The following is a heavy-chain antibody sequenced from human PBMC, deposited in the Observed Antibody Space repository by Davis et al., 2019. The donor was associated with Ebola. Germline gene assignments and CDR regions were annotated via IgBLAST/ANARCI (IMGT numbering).Heavy chain of an antibody. J-gene: IGHJ6*02. Sequence: ASVKVSCKASGYTFTNYDINWVRQATGQGLEWMGWMNPNSGNTGYAQKSQGRITMTRNSSISTAYMELSSLRSEDTAVYYCTTYYGDNEDVWGQGTTVTVSS. CDR1: GYTFTNYD. V-gene: IGHV1-8*01. CDR2: MNPNSGNT. CDR3: TTYYGDNEDV. D-gene: IGHD4-17*01.